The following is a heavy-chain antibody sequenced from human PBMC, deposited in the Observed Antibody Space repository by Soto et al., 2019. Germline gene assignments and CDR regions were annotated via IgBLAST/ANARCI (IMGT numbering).Heavy chain of an antibody. V-gene: IGHV1-2*02. D-gene: IGHD3-22*01. Sequence: GSSLKVCCKASGYTFTGYYFHWVRQAPVQGLEWMGWINPNNGDTNYAQKFQDRVTMTRDTSVSTAYMELSRLKSDDAAVYYCAIAFVYSDSGGYLLWWGQGAQVPVSS. CDR2: INPNNGDT. J-gene: IGHJ4*02. CDR1: GYTFTGYY. CDR3: AIAFVYSDSGGYLLW.